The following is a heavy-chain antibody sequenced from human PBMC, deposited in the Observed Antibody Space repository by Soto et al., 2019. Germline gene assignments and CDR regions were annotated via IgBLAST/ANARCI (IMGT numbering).Heavy chain of an antibody. J-gene: IGHJ4*02. CDR2: ISYDGSNK. D-gene: IGHD2-8*01. CDR3: AREAPDVSLDY. Sequence: QVQLVESGGGVVQPGRSLRLSCAASGFTFSSYAMHWVRQAPGKGLEWVAVISYDGSNKYYADSVKGRFTISRDNSKNTLYLQMNSLRAEDTAVYYCAREAPDVSLDYWGQGTLDTVSS. V-gene: IGHV3-30-3*01. CDR1: GFTFSSYA.